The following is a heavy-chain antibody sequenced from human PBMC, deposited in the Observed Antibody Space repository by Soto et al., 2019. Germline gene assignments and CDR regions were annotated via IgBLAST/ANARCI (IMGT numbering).Heavy chain of an antibody. D-gene: IGHD2-8*01. J-gene: IGHJ5*02. CDR1: GYTFTSYG. V-gene: IGHV1-18*01. CDR3: ARNPAKIVLMVYSYNWFDP. Sequence: ASVKVSCKASGYTFTSYGISWVRQAPGQGLEWMGWISAYNGNTNYAQKLQGRVTITTATSTSTAYMELRSLRADDTAVYYCARNPAKIVLMVYSYNWFDPWGQGTLVTVSS. CDR2: ISAYNGNT.